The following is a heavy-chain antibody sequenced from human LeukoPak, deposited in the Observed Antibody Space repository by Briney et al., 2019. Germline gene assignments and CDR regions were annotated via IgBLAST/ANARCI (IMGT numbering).Heavy chain of an antibody. V-gene: IGHV1-18*01. CDR2: ISSYNGKT. CDR3: AADSDDSSGQGY. Sequence: ASVKVSCKASGYTFTMNGISWVRQAPGQGLEWMGWISSYNGKTNYAQKFQERVTITRDMSTSTAYMELSSLRSEDTAVYYCAADSDDSSGQGYWGQGTLVTVSS. J-gene: IGHJ4*02. D-gene: IGHD3-22*01. CDR1: GYTFTMNG.